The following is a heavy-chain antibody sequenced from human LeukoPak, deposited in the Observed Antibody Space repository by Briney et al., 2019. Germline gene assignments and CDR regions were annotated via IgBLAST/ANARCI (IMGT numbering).Heavy chain of an antibody. Sequence: ASVKVSCKASGYTFTSYGISWVRQAPGQGLEWMGWISAYNGNTNYAQKLQGRVTMTTDTSTSTAYMELRSLRSDDTAVYYCARGLLGGYYYGDPLDDAFDIWGQGTMVTVSS. D-gene: IGHD3-22*01. J-gene: IGHJ3*02. CDR3: ARGLLGGYYYGDPLDDAFDI. V-gene: IGHV1-18*01. CDR1: GYTFTSYG. CDR2: ISAYNGNT.